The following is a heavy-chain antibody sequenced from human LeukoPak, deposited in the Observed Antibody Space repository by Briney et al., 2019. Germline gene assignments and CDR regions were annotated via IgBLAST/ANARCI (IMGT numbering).Heavy chain of an antibody. CDR2: IIPIFGTA. CDR1: GGTFSSYA. Sequence: SVKVSCKASGGTFSSYAISWVRQAPGQGLEWMGGIIPIFGTANYAQKFQGRVTITTDESTSTAYMELSSLRSEDTAVYYCAREANWGASLDYWGQGTLVTVSS. V-gene: IGHV1-69*05. D-gene: IGHD7-27*01. CDR3: AREANWGASLDY. J-gene: IGHJ4*02.